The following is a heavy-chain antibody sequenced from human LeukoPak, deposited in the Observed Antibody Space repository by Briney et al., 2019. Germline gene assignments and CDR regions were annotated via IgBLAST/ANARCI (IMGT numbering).Heavy chain of an antibody. CDR3: ARGLRDSSGYWPGYYYYGMDV. J-gene: IGHJ6*02. V-gene: IGHV3-48*03. CDR2: ISSSGSTI. CDR1: GFTFSSYE. Sequence: GGSLRLSCAASGFTFSSYEMNWVRQAPGKGLEWVSYISSSGSTIYYADSVKGRFTISRDNAKNSLYLQMNSLRAEDTAVYYCARGLRDSSGYWPGYYYYGMDVWGQGTTVTVSS. D-gene: IGHD3-22*01.